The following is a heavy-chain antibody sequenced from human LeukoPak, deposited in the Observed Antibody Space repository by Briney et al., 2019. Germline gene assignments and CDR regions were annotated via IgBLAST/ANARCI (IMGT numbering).Heavy chain of an antibody. Sequence: PSETLSLTCTVSGGSISSSSYYWGWIRQPPGKGLEWIGSIYYSGSTYYNPSLKNRVTISVDTSRNQFSLKLSSVTAADTAVYYCVRQTRDGYNYHYWGQGTLVTVSS. J-gene: IGHJ4*02. CDR2: IYYSGST. CDR3: VRQTRDGYNYHY. CDR1: GGSISSSSYY. D-gene: IGHD5-24*01. V-gene: IGHV4-39*01.